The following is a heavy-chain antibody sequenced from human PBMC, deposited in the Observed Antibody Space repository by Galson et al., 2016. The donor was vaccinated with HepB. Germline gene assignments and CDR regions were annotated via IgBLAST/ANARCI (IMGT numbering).Heavy chain of an antibody. CDR3: ARDNYSGYDRNWFDP. D-gene: IGHD5-12*01. CDR2: IYTSGHT. CDR1: GGSISGYY. Sequence: SETLSLTCTVSGGSISGYYWSWIRQPAGKGLQWIRRIYTSGHTYYNPSLKSRVTMSVDTPKNQFSLKVRSVTAADTAMYYCARDNYSGYDRNWFDPWGQGTLVIVSS. V-gene: IGHV4-4*07. J-gene: IGHJ5*02.